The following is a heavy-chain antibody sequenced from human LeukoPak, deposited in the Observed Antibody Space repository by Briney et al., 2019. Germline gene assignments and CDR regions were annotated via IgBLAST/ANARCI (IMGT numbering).Heavy chain of an antibody. D-gene: IGHD5-24*01. CDR2: IKSDGSHT. CDR3: ARGVVEVATITIGY. CDR1: GFTFSSYW. Sequence: GESLRLSCAASGFTFSSYWMHWVRQAPGKGLVWVSHIKSDGSHTTYADSVKGRFTISRDNAKNTLYLQMNSLRAEDTAVHYCARGVVEVATITIGYWGQGALVTVSS. J-gene: IGHJ4*02. V-gene: IGHV3-74*01.